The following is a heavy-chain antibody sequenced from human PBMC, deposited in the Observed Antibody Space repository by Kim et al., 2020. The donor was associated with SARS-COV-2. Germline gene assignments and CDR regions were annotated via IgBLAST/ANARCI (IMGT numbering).Heavy chain of an antibody. J-gene: IGHJ4*02. Sequence: GGSLRRSCAASGFTFSNSAMSWVRQTPGKGLEWVSGISGSAANTYYADSVKGRFTISRDNSKNTLYLQMNSLRAEDTAVYYCAKYRGYFGTYNFDYWGQGTLVTVSS. V-gene: IGHV3-23*01. D-gene: IGHD1-1*01. CDR2: ISGSAANT. CDR3: AKYRGYFGTYNFDY. CDR1: GFTFSNSA.